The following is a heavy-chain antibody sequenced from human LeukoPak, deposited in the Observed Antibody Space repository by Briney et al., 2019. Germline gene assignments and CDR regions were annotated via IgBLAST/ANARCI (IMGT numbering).Heavy chain of an antibody. D-gene: IGHD6-13*01. Sequence: GGSLRLSCAASGFTFSSYAMHWVRQAPGKGLEWVALISYDGSINDYADSVKGRFTISRDNSKNTLYLQMNSLRADDTAMYYCARGSYSSSWKTFDYWGQGTLVTVSS. CDR1: GFTFSSYA. CDR2: ISYDGSIN. V-gene: IGHV3-30*04. CDR3: ARGSYSSSWKTFDY. J-gene: IGHJ4*02.